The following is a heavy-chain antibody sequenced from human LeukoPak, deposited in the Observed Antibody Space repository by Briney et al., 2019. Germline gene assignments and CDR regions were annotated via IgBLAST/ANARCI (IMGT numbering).Heavy chain of an antibody. Sequence: SETLSLTCTVSGGSISSDDYYWSWIRQPPGKCLEWIGYISYSGSTYYNPSLKSRLTMSVDTSKNQFSLKLTSVTAADTAVYYCASYQSIAVQFDYWGQGTLVTVSS. CDR1: GGSISSDDYY. CDR2: ISYSGST. J-gene: IGHJ4*02. CDR3: ASYQSIAVQFDY. D-gene: IGHD6-19*01. V-gene: IGHV4-30-4*01.